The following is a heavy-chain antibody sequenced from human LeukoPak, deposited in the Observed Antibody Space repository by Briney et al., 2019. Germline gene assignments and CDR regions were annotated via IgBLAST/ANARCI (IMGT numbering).Heavy chain of an antibody. V-gene: IGHV3-7*01. D-gene: IGHD1-26*01. CDR1: GFTFSSYW. Sequence: GGSLRLSCAASGFTFSSYWMSWVRQAPGKGLEWVANIKQDGSEKYYVDSVKGRFTISRDNAKNSLYLQMDSLRAEDTAVYYCARARGVGATKKYYGMDVWGQGTTVTVSS. J-gene: IGHJ6*02. CDR2: IKQDGSEK. CDR3: ARARGVGATKKYYGMDV.